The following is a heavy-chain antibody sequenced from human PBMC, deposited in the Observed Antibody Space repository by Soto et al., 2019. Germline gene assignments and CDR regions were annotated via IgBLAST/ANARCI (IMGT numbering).Heavy chain of an antibody. D-gene: IGHD2-2*01. V-gene: IGHV3-30*18. CDR1: GFTFSSYG. CDR2: ISYDGSNK. J-gene: IGHJ6*03. Sequence: GGSLRLSCAASGFTFSSYGMHWVRQAPGKGLEWVAVISYDGSNKYYADSVKGRFTISRDNSKNTLYLQMNSLRAEDTAVYYCAKDRKDIVVVPAAMAQTYYYYYMDVWGKGTTVTVSS. CDR3: AKDRKDIVVVPAAMAQTYYYYYMDV.